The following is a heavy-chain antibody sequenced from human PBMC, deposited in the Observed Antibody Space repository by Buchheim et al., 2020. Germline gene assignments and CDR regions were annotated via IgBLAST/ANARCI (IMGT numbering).Heavy chain of an antibody. CDR2: IYYSGST. V-gene: IGHV4-31*03. Sequence: QVQLQESGPGLVKPSQTLSLPCTVSGGSISSGGYYWSWIRQHPGKGLEWIGYIYYSGSTYYNPSLKSRVTISVDTSKNQFSMKLSSVTAADTAVYYCARDPAAVNSSSWFKGNYAFDIWGQGT. J-gene: IGHJ3*02. CDR1: GGSISSGGYY. D-gene: IGHD6-13*01. CDR3: ARDPAAVNSSSWFKGNYAFDI.